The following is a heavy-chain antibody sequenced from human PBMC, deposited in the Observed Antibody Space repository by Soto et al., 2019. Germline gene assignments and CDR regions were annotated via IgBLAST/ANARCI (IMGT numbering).Heavy chain of an antibody. Sequence: GGSLRLSCAASGFTFSTFGMHWVRQAPGKGLEWVAAISSDGNNKYYADSVKGRFTISRDNSKNTLYLQMNSLRAEDRAVYYCAKDRGAQSTMIVVAWGQGTLVTVSS. CDR1: GFTFSTFG. D-gene: IGHD3-22*01. J-gene: IGHJ4*02. CDR2: ISSDGNNK. CDR3: AKDRGAQSTMIVVA. V-gene: IGHV3-30*18.